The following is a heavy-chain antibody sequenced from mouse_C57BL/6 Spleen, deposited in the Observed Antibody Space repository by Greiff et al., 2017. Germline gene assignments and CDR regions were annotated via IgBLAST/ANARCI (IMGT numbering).Heavy chain of an antibody. J-gene: IGHJ3*01. CDR2: IYPGDGDT. Sequence: QVQLQQSGAELVKPGASVKISCKASGYAFSSYWMNWVKQRPGKGLEWIGQIYPGDGDTNYNGKFKGKATLTADKSSRPAYMQLSSLASEDSAVYFCARGGTWPWVAYWGQGTLVTVSA. V-gene: IGHV1-80*01. CDR1: GYAFSSYW. CDR3: ARGGTWPWVAY.